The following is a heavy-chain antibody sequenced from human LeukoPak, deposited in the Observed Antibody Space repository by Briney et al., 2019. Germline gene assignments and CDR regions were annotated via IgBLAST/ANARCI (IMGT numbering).Heavy chain of an antibody. CDR3: VRGGGYSSSAGDY. J-gene: IGHJ4*02. D-gene: IGHD6-6*01. V-gene: IGHV3-74*01. Sequence: GGSLRLSCTASGFSFSSYWMHWVRQAPGKGLVWVSRISTDGRSTNYADSVKGRFTISRDNARNTLNLQMNSLRVEDTAVYYCVRGGGYSSSAGDYWGQGSLVTVSS. CDR2: ISTDGRST. CDR1: GFSFSSYW.